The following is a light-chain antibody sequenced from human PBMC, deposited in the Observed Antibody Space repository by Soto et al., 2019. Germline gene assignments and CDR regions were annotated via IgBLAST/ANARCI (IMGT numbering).Light chain of an antibody. V-gene: IGLV1-44*01. CDR3: AVWDGSLNAWV. Sequence: QSVLTQPPSASATPGQGVTISCSGSSSNIGRDAVTWYQQLPGSAPKLLIYNHDQRPSGVPDRFSGSRSGTSASLAISGLQTEDEADYNCAVWDGSLNAWVFGGGTKLTVL. CDR2: NHD. J-gene: IGLJ3*02. CDR1: SSNIGRDA.